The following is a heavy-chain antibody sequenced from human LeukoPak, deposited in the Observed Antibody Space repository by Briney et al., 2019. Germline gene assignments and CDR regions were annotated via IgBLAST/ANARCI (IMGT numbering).Heavy chain of an antibody. J-gene: IGHJ6*03. V-gene: IGHV3-7*01. CDR2: IKLDGTQK. D-gene: IGHD6-13*01. CDR1: GFTFRNYW. CDR3: ARDPSSWYYYYMDV. Sequence: GGSLRLSCAASGFTFRNYWMSWIRQAPGRGLEWVANIKLDGTQKNYIQSVRGRFTISRDNAKNSLYLQMNSLRAEDTAVYYCARDPSSWYYYYMDVWGKGTTVTVSS.